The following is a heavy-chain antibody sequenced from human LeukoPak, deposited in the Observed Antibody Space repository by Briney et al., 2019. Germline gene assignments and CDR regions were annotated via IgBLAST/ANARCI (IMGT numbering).Heavy chain of an antibody. CDR3: ARDNNWGFDY. CDR1: GFIFSDYS. Sequence: GGSLRLSCAASGFIFSDYSMDWVRQAPGKGLEWVSNIRGSASGLGSGMYYADSVKGRFTISRDDAKNSLYLQMSSLRAEDTAFYYCARDNNWGFDYWGQGALVTVSS. J-gene: IGHJ4*02. D-gene: IGHD7-27*01. V-gene: IGHV3-48*04. CDR2: IRGSASGLGSGM.